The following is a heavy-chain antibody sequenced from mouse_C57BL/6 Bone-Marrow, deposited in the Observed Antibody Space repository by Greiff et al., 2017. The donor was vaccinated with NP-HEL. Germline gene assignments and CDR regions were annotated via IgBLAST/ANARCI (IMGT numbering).Heavy chain of an antibody. CDR1: GFNIKDYY. J-gene: IGHJ2*01. V-gene: IGHV14-1*01. CDR3: ATGFDY. CDR2: LDPADGDT. Sequence: EVKLVESGAELVRPGASVKLSCTASGFNIKDYYMHWVKQRPEQGLELIGRLDPADGDTEYAPTFPSPATITADTSSNTAYLQLSSLTSEDTAVYYCATGFDYWGQGTTLTVSS.